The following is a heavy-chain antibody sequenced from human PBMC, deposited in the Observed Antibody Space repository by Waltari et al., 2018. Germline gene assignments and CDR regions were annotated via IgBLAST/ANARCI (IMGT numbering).Heavy chain of an antibody. CDR2: INQDGRDK. D-gene: IGHD1-1*01. CDR1: GFTFTHYW. J-gene: IGHJ4*02. Sequence: EVHLVQSGGGLIQPGGSLRLSCGVSGFTFTHYWMTWVRQAPGKGLEGVANINQDGRDKNYVDSVEGRFTISRDNAQNSVYLQMNSLRAEDTAVYYCARDVPNGYFDYWGSGTLVTVSS. V-gene: IGHV3-7*01. CDR3: ARDVPNGYFDY.